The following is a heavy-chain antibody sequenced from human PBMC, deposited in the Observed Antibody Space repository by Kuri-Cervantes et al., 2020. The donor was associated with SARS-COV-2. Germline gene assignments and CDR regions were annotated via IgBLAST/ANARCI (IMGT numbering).Heavy chain of an antibody. J-gene: IGHJ5*02. CDR2: IYHSGST. V-gene: IGHV4-4*02. CDR1: GGSISSSNW. D-gene: IGHD2-15*01. Sequence: GSLRLSCAVSGGSISSSNWWSWVRQPPGKGLEWIGEIYHSGSTNYNPSLKSRVTISVDTSKNQFSLKLSSVTAADTAVYYCARQGYCSGGSCFGSRWFDPWGQGTLVTVSS. CDR3: ARQGYCSGGSCFGSRWFDP.